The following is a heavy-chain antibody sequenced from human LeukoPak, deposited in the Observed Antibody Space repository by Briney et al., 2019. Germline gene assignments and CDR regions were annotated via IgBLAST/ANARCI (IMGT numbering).Heavy chain of an antibody. CDR2: IKQDGSEK. D-gene: IGHD2-15*01. Sequence: GGSLRLSCAASGFTFSSYWMSWVRQAPGKGLEWVANIKQDGSEKYYVDSVKGRFTISRDNAKNSLYLQMNSLRAEDTAVYYCARSGLYCSGGSCYSNYWGQGALVTVSS. CDR3: ARSGLYCSGGSCYSNY. V-gene: IGHV3-7*01. J-gene: IGHJ4*02. CDR1: GFTFSSYW.